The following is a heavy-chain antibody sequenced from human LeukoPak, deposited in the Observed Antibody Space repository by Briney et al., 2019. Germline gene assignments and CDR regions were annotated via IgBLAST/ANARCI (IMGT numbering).Heavy chain of an antibody. Sequence: SVKVSSKASGGTFSSYAISWVRQAPGQGLEWMGRIIPIFGIANYAQKFQGRVTITADKSTSTAYMELSSLRSEDTAVYYCARDRLYYYDSSGYYQTPDYWGQGTLVTVSS. CDR2: IIPIFGIA. CDR1: GGTFSSYA. V-gene: IGHV1-69*04. J-gene: IGHJ4*02. CDR3: ARDRLYYYDSSGYYQTPDY. D-gene: IGHD3-22*01.